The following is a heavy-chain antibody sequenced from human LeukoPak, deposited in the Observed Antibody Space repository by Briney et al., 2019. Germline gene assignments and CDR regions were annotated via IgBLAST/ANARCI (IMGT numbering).Heavy chain of an antibody. Sequence: GGSLGLSCAASGFTFSSYAMSWVRQAPGKGLEWVSAISGSGGSTYYADSVKGRFTISRDNSKNTLYLQMNSLRAEDTAVYYCAKRVGMVRGVRASPYYFDYWGQGTLVTVSS. CDR1: GFTFSSYA. J-gene: IGHJ4*02. CDR2: ISGSGGST. CDR3: AKRVGMVRGVRASPYYFDY. V-gene: IGHV3-23*01. D-gene: IGHD3-10*01.